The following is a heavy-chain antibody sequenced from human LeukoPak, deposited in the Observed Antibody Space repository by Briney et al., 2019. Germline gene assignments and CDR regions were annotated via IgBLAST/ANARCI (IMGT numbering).Heavy chain of an antibody. Sequence: GASVKVSCKASGYTFTSYAMHWVRQAPGQRLEWMGWINAGNGNTKYSQKFQGRVTITTDTSTSTAYMELRSLRSDDTAVYYCARDPLREGYDFWSGSYGAFDIWGQGTMVTVSS. CDR2: INAGNGNT. D-gene: IGHD3-3*01. CDR1: GYTFTSYA. J-gene: IGHJ3*02. V-gene: IGHV1-3*01. CDR3: ARDPLREGYDFWSGSYGAFDI.